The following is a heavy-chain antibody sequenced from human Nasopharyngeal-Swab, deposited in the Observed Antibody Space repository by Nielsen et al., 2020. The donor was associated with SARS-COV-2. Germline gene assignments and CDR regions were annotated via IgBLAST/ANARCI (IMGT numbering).Heavy chain of an antibody. V-gene: IGHV3-13*01. CDR3: ARARGINLGLGVVGDMDV. Sequence: GDSLKISCAASGFTFSRFDMHWVRPVMRKGLQWVSSIGTEGDTHYPDSVKGRFTIPRENAKSSLYLQMNIVRAEDTGVYYCARARGINLGLGVVGDMDVWGKGTTVTVSS. CDR2: IGTEGDT. D-gene: IGHD3-3*01. J-gene: IGHJ6*03. CDR1: GFTFSRFD.